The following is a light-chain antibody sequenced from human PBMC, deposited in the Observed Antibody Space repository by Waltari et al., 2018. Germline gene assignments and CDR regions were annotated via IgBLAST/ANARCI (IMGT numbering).Light chain of an antibody. Sequence: DFVMTQSPDSLAVSLGERATINCRSSQTVFYSANNNNYLAWYQQKPGQPPKLPISWASTRESGVPDRFSGSGSGTDFTLTISSLQAEDVAVYYCQQYYGIPYTFGQGTKLEIK. CDR3: QQYYGIPYT. CDR1: QTVFYSANNNNY. J-gene: IGKJ2*01. V-gene: IGKV4-1*01. CDR2: WAS.